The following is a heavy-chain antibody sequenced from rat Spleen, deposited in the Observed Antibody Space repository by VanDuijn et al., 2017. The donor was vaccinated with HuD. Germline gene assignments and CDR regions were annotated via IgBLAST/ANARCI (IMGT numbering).Heavy chain of an antibody. J-gene: IGHJ2*01. CDR2: ISYDVSGT. CDR1: GFTFSNSY. CDR3: ARHIPYYGLY. V-gene: IGHV5-7*01. D-gene: IGHD1-6*01. Sequence: EVQLVESGGGSVQPGRSLKLSCAASGFTFSNSYMAWVRQAPKKGLEWVATISYDVSGTYYRDSVKGRFTISRDNAKSTLYLQMDSLWSEDTATYYCARHIPYYGLYWGQGVMVTVSS.